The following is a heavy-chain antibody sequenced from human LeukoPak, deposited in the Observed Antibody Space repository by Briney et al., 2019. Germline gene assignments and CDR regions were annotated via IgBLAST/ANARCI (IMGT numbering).Heavy chain of an antibody. CDR2: IGKDGGWI. CDR1: GFSLSGYW. J-gene: IGHJ4*02. CDR3: ARDLDFYATDY. Sequence: GGSLRPSCTASGFSLSGYWMSWVRQAPGQGLEWVANIGKDGGWIHYADSVKGRFTISRDNAKNSLSLQMNSLRADDTAIYYCARDLDFYATDYWGQGTLVTVSS. D-gene: IGHD2/OR15-2a*01. V-gene: IGHV3-7*01.